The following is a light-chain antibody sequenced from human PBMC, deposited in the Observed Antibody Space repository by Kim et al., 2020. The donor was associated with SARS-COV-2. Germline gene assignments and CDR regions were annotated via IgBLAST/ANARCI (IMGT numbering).Light chain of an antibody. J-gene: IGKJ4*01. V-gene: IGKV1-27*01. CDR1: QGISNY. CDR2: PAA. CDR3: QKYNSAPLT. Sequence: ASLGDKRATPCRASQGISNYFAWYQQKPRKVPQRLIDPAASLQSAVPSPFSGSGSGTNFTLTISGLQPEDVATDYCQKYNSAPLTFGGGTKVDIK.